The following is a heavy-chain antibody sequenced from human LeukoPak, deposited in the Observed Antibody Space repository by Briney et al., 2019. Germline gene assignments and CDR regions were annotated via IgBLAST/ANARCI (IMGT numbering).Heavy chain of an antibody. V-gene: IGHV3-48*04. Sequence: GGSLRLSCAASRFTFSSYWMSWVRQAPGKGLEWVSYISSSGSTIYYADSVKGRFTISRDNAKNSLYLQMNSLRAEDTAVYYCAELGITMIGGVWGKGTTVTISS. D-gene: IGHD3-10*02. CDR2: ISSSGSTI. CDR3: AELGITMIGGV. J-gene: IGHJ6*04. CDR1: RFTFSSYW.